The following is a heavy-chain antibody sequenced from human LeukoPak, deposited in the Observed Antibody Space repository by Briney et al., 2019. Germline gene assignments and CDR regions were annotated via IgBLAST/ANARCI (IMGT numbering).Heavy chain of an antibody. CDR1: GGSISSSSYY. CDR3: ASSTHPYFDY. V-gene: IGHV4-39*01. Sequence: SETLSLTCTVSGGSISSSSYYWGWIRQPPGKGLEWIGSIYYSGSTYYNPSLKSRVTISVDTSKNQFSLKLSSVTAADTAVYYCASSTHPYFDYWGQGTLVTVSS. D-gene: IGHD2-15*01. J-gene: IGHJ4*02. CDR2: IYYSGST.